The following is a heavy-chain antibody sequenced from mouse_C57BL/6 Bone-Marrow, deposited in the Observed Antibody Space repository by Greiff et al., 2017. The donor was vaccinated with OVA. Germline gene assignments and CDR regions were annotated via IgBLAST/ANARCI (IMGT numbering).Heavy chain of an antibody. V-gene: IGHV5-6*01. CDR2: ISSGGSYT. CDR1: GFTFSSYG. CDR3: ARPYLSNYGFAY. J-gene: IGHJ3*01. D-gene: IGHD2-5*01. Sequence: EVQLVESGGDLVKPGGSLKLSCAASGFTFSSYGMSWVRQPPDKRLEWVATISSGGSYTYYPDRVKGRFTISRDHAKNTLYLRMSSLKSEDTAMYYCARPYLSNYGFAYWGQGTLVTVSA.